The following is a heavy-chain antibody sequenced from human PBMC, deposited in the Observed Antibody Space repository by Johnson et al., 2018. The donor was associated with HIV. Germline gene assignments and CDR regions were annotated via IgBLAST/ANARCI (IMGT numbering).Heavy chain of an antibody. V-gene: IGHV3-66*01. D-gene: IGHD3-22*01. CDR2: IYSGGST. Sequence: VQLVESGGGLVQPGGSLRLSCAASGFTVSSNYMSWVRQAPGKGLAWVSVIYSGGSTYYADSVTGRFTIFRDNTKNALDLQMNSLRAEDTAVYYCARDSDSSLGVAGAFDIWGQGTMVTVSA. CDR3: ARDSDSSLGVAGAFDI. J-gene: IGHJ3*02. CDR1: GFTVSSNY.